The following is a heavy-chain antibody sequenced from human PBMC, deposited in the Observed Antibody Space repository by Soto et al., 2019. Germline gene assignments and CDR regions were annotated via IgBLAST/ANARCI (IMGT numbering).Heavy chain of an antibody. D-gene: IGHD2-21*02. CDR3: AKGDRSYCGADCYSDH. CDR2: ISGSGGTT. CDR1: GFTFNNYA. J-gene: IGHJ5*02. V-gene: IGHV3-23*01. Sequence: EVPLLGSGGGLVQPGGSLRLSCAASGFTFNNYAMNWVRQAPGKGLEWVLGISGSGGTTYYADSVKGRFTISRDNSRNTLYLQMISLRAGDTAVYYCAKGDRSYCGADCYSDHWGQGTLVTVSS.